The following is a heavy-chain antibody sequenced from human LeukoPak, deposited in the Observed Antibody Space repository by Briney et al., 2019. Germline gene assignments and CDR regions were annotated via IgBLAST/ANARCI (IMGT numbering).Heavy chain of an antibody. V-gene: IGHV3-30*18. J-gene: IGHJ4*02. CDR3: AKDSQIAYYDILIGSGAYFDY. Sequence: GRSLRLSCTPSGFTFSIYGIHWVRQAPGKGVEWVRFISYDGSNKYYADSVKGRFTLSRDNSKNTLYLQMNSLRDEDTAVYYCAKDSQIAYYDILIGSGAYFDYWGQGNLVTVSS. CDR2: ISYDGSNK. CDR1: GFTFSIYG. D-gene: IGHD3-9*01.